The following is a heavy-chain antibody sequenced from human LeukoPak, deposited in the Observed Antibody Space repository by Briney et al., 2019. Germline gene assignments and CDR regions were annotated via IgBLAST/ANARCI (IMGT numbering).Heavy chain of an antibody. CDR2: IYYSGST. CDR3: ARLAGEGYGFIDY. J-gene: IGHJ4*02. D-gene: IGHD3-16*01. V-gene: IGHV4-59*08. Sequence: SETLSLTCTVSGGSISSYYWSWVRQPPGKGLEWIGYIYYSGSTNYNPSLKSRVTISVDTSKNQFSLKLSPVTAADTAVYYCARLAGEGYGFIDYWGQGTLVTVSS. CDR1: GGSISSYY.